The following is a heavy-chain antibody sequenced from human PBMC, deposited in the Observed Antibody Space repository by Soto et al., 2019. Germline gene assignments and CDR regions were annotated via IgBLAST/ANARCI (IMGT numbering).Heavy chain of an antibody. Sequence: KASETLSLTCAVSGYSISSGYYWGWIRQPPGKGLEWIGSIYHSGSTYYNPSLKSRVTISVDTSKNQFSLKLSSVTAADTAVYYCARWGPGDAFDIWGQGTMVTVSS. J-gene: IGHJ3*02. CDR1: GYSISSGYY. D-gene: IGHD3-16*01. V-gene: IGHV4-38-2*01. CDR3: ARWGPGDAFDI. CDR2: IYHSGST.